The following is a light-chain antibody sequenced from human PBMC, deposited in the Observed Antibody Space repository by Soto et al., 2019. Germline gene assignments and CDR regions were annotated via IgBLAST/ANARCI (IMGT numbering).Light chain of an antibody. Sequence: QSALPQPTSVSGSPVQSITISCTGTSSDVGGYNYVSWYQQHPGKAPKLMIYEVSNRPSGVSNRFSGSKSGNTASLTISGLQAEDEADYYCSSYTSSSTLEVFGTGTKVTVL. V-gene: IGLV2-14*01. CDR1: SSDVGGYNY. CDR3: SSYTSSSTLEV. CDR2: EVS. J-gene: IGLJ1*01.